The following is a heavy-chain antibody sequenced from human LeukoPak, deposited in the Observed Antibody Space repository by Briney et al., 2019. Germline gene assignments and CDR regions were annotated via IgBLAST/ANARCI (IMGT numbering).Heavy chain of an antibody. J-gene: IGHJ6*02. CDR1: GDSVSSNSAA. CDR3: AREPGLVVVAAAYGMDV. V-gene: IGHV6-1*01. CDR2: TYYRSKWYN. Sequence: SQTLSLTCAISGDSVSSNSAAWDWIRQSPSRGLEWLGRTYYRSKWYNDYAVSVKSRITINPDTSKNQFSLQLNSVTPEDTAVYYCAREPGLVVVAAAYGMDVWGQGTTVTVSS. D-gene: IGHD2-15*01.